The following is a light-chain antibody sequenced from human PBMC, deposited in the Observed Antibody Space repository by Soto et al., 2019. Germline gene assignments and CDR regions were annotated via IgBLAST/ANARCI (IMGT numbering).Light chain of an antibody. CDR1: SSNIGAGFD. V-gene: IGLV1-40*01. J-gene: IGLJ1*01. CDR2: RNS. Sequence: QSALTQPPSMSGAPGQRVTISCTGSSSNIGAGFDVHWYQHLPGTAPKVLIYRNSNRPSGVPDRFSGSKSGTSASLAITGLQAEDEADYYCHSYDNSLSSYVFGTGTRSPS. CDR3: HSYDNSLSSYV.